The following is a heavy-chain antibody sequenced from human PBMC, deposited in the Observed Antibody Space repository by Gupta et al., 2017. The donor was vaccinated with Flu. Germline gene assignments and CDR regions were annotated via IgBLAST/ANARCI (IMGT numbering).Heavy chain of an antibody. CDR2: ISSTSSYI. J-gene: IGHJ6*03. D-gene: IGHD4-17*01. V-gene: IGHV3-21*01. Sequence: MNWLRQAQGKGLEWVSSISSTSSYIYYADSVKGRFTISRDNAKNSLYLQMNSLRAEDTAVYYCARDPTTATTAYYYYYMDVWGNGTTVTVSS. CDR3: ARDPTTATTAYYYYYMDV.